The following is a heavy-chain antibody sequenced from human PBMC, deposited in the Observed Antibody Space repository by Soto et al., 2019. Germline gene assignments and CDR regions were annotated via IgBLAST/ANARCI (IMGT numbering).Heavy chain of an antibody. CDR3: ASWVIYYFDY. D-gene: IGHD2-21*01. Sequence: PSETLSLTCAVSGGSISSGDYYWSCIRQPPGKGLEWIGYIYYSGSTYYNPSLKSRVTISVDTSKNQFSLKLSSVTAADTAVYYCASWVIYYFDYWGQGTLVTVSS. CDR2: IYYSGST. V-gene: IGHV4-30-4*01. J-gene: IGHJ4*02. CDR1: GGSISSGDYY.